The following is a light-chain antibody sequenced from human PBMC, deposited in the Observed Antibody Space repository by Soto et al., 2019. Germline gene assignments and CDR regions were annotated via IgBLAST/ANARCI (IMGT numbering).Light chain of an antibody. Sequence: QSVLTQPASVSASPGQSIAISCTGTSRYVWGSNYVSWYQQHPGKAPKLMFYDVSNRPSGVSNRFSGSKSGNTASLTISGLQAEDEADYYCSSYTSSTTYVFGTGTKVTVL. CDR3: SSYTSSTTYV. CDR1: SRYVWGSNY. CDR2: DVS. J-gene: IGLJ1*01. V-gene: IGLV2-14*01.